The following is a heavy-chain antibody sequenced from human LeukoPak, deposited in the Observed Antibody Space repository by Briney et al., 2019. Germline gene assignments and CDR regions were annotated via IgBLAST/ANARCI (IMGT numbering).Heavy chain of an antibody. J-gene: IGHJ5*02. CDR2: IYTSGST. Sequence: SETLSLTCTVSGGSISSYYWSWIRQPPGKGLEWIGYIYTSGSTNYNPSLKSRVTISVDTSKNQFSLKLSSVTAADTAVYYCARNFWSGSPWFDPWGQGTLVTVSS. D-gene: IGHD3-3*01. CDR1: GGSISSYY. V-gene: IGHV4-4*09. CDR3: ARNFWSGSPWFDP.